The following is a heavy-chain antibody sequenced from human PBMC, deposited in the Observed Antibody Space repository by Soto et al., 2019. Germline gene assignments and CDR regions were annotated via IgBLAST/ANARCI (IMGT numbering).Heavy chain of an antibody. CDR2: IWYDGSNK. D-gene: IGHD6-6*01. Sequence: TLRLSCAASGFTFSSYGMHWVRQAPGKGLEWVAVIWYDGSNKYYADSVKGRFTISRDNSKNTLYLQMNSLRAEVTAVYYCARAQYSSSPFDYWGQGTLVTVSS. CDR3: ARAQYSSSPFDY. CDR1: GFTFSSYG. V-gene: IGHV3-33*01. J-gene: IGHJ4*02.